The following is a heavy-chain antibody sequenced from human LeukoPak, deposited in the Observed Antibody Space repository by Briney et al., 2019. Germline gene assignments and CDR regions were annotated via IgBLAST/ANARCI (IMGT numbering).Heavy chain of an antibody. Sequence: PSETLSLTCAVYGGSFSGYYWSWIRQPPGKGLEWIGEINHSGSTNYNPSLKSRVTISVDTSKNQFSLKLSSVTAADTAVYYCATWEGTSYYYYYGMDVWGQGTTVTVSS. CDR3: ATWEGTSYYYYYGMDV. CDR2: INHSGST. CDR1: GGSFSGYY. J-gene: IGHJ6*02. D-gene: IGHD1-26*01. V-gene: IGHV4-34*01.